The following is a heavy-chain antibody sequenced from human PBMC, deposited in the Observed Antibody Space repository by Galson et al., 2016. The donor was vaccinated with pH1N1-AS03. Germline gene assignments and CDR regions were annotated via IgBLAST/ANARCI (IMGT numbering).Heavy chain of an antibody. CDR3: ARDRYYDSAGRDFYESEP. Sequence: SVKVSCKAYGGTFSSYAISWMRQAPGQGLEWVGGIRPISGAATYAQKFQGRLTITADESTYTVYMELSSLTSEDTAVYYCARDRYYDSAGRDFYESEPWGQGTLVTVSS. CDR2: IRPISGAA. J-gene: IGHJ5*02. CDR1: GGTFSSYA. D-gene: IGHD3-22*01. V-gene: IGHV1-69*13.